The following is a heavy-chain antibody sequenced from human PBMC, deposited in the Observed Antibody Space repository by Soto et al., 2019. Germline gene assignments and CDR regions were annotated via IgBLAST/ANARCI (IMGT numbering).Heavy chain of an antibody. CDR3: ARVGVVTAAGTSDY. J-gene: IGHJ4*02. CDR2: ISGTSDSI. V-gene: IGHV3-11*06. D-gene: IGHD6-13*01. CDR1: GFTFSDYY. Sequence: PGESLRLSCAASGFTFSDYYMSWIRQVPGKGLEWVAYISGTSDSIPYEDSVKGRITITRDNAKNSLYLQMNSLRAEDTAVDYYARVGVVTAAGTSDYWGQGTLVTVSS.